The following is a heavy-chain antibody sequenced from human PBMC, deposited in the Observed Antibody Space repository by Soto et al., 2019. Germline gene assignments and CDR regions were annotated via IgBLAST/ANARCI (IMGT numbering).Heavy chain of an antibody. CDR2: IIPIFGTA. J-gene: IGHJ4*02. D-gene: IGHD3-3*01. Sequence: SVKVSCKASGGTFSSYAISWVRQAPGQGLEWMGGIIPIFGTANYAQKFQGRVTITADESTSTAYMELSSLRSEDTAVYYCARVRPLYDFWSGSPFDYWGQGTLVTVSS. CDR1: GGTFSSYA. CDR3: ARVRPLYDFWSGSPFDY. V-gene: IGHV1-69*13.